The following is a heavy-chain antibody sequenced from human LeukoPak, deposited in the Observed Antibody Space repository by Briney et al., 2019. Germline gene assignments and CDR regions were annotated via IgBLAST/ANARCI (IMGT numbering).Heavy chain of an antibody. CDR2: IYTSGST. V-gene: IGHV4-4*07. CDR1: GGSISSYY. D-gene: IGHD2-2*01. J-gene: IGHJ6*03. Sequence: SETLSLTCTVSGGSISSYYWGWIRQPAGKGLEWIGRIYTSGSTNYNPSLKSRVTMSVDTSKNQFSLKLSSVTAADTAVYYCARGVVVVPAANYYYYYMDVWGKGTTVTVSS. CDR3: ARGVVVVPAANYYYYYMDV.